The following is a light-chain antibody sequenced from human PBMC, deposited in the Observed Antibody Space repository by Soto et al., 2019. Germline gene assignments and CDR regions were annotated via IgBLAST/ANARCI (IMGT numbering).Light chain of an antibody. CDR1: QSISNY. CDR3: QQSYSTPYI. CDR2: ASF. V-gene: IGKV1-39*01. J-gene: IGKJ2*01. Sequence: DLQMTQSPSSLSVSVGDRVTITCRASQSISNYLNWYQQTPGKAPKLLIYASFNLQSGVPSRFSGSGFGTDFTLSISSLEPEDFATYYCQQSYSTPYIFGQGTKLEIK.